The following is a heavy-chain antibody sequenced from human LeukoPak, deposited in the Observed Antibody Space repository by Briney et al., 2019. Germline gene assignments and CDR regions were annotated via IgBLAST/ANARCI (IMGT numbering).Heavy chain of an antibody. Sequence: GGSLRLSCAASGFTFSSYSMNWVRQAPGKGLEWVSSISSSSSYIYYADSVKGRFTISRDNSKNTLYLQMNSPRAEDTAVYYCAKDRSMVGQFDYWGQGTLVTVSS. V-gene: IGHV3-21*01. D-gene: IGHD1-26*01. CDR3: AKDRSMVGQFDY. CDR1: GFTFSSYS. CDR2: ISSSSSYI. J-gene: IGHJ4*02.